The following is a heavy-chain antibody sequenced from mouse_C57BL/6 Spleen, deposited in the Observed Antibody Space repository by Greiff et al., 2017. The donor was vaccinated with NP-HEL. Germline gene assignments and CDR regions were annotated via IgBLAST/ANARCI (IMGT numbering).Heavy chain of an antibody. V-gene: IGHV1-15*01. D-gene: IGHD1-1*01. J-gene: IGHJ1*03. CDR2: IDPETGGT. CDR3: TREGDGSSFWYFDV. CDR1: GYTFTDYE. Sequence: QVQLQQSGAELVRPGASVTLSCKASGYTFTDYEMHWVKQTPVHGLEWIGAIDPETGGTAYNQKFKGKAILTADKSSSTAYMELRSLTSEDSAVYYCTREGDGSSFWYFDVWGTGTTVTVSS.